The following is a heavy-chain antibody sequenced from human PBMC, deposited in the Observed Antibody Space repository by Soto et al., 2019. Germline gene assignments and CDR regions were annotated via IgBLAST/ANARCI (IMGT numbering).Heavy chain of an antibody. Sequence: GESLKISCKGSGYSFTSYWVGWVRQMPGKGLEWMGIIYPGDSDTRYSPSFQGQVTISADKSISTAYLPWSSLKASDTAMYYCARPPSATRYSGSYPSAFDIWGQGTMVTVSS. CDR2: IYPGDSDT. J-gene: IGHJ3*02. CDR1: GYSFTSYW. V-gene: IGHV5-51*01. CDR3: ARPPSATRYSGSYPSAFDI. D-gene: IGHD1-26*01.